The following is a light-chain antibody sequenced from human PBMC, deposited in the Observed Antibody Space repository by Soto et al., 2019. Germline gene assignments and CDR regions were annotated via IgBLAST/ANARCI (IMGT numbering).Light chain of an antibody. J-gene: IGKJ1*01. Sequence: DIQMTQSPSTLSASVGDRATITCRASQSISDRLAWYQQKTGRAXEVLIYKASTLESGVPFRFSGNGSGTEFTLTISSLQPDDFANYYCQEYTPSFTWTFGQGAKVDIK. CDR2: KAS. CDR3: QEYTPSFTWT. CDR1: QSISDR. V-gene: IGKV1-5*03.